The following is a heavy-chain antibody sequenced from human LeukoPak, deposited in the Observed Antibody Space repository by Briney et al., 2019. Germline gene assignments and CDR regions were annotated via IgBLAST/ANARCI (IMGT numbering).Heavy chain of an antibody. V-gene: IGHV3-53*01. CDR3: ARGLKYSSGWYYFDY. D-gene: IGHD6-19*01. Sequence: GGSLRLSCAASGFTVSSNYMGWVRQAPGKGLEWVSVIYSGGSTYYADSVKGRFTISRDNSKNTLYLQMNSLRAEDTAVYYCARGLKYSSGWYYFDYWGQGTLVIVSS. J-gene: IGHJ4*02. CDR1: GFTVSSNY. CDR2: IYSGGST.